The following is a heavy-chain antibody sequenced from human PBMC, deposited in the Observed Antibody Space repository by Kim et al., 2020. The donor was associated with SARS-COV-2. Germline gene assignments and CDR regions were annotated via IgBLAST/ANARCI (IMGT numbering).Heavy chain of an antibody. CDR3: ARDSTVTAYYYYYYGMDV. Sequence: AQKFQGRVTMTRDTSISTAYMELSRLRSDDTAVYYCARDSTVTAYYYYYYGMDVWGQGTTVTVSS. J-gene: IGHJ6*02. V-gene: IGHV1-2*02. D-gene: IGHD2-21*02.